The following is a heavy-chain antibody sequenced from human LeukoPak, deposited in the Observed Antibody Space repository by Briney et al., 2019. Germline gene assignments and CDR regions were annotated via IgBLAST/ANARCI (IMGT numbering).Heavy chain of an antibody. V-gene: IGHV3-23*01. CDR1: GFTFSRYA. CDR3: AKGGNIVVVPDAMGS. CDR2: ISGSGDST. D-gene: IGHD2-2*01. J-gene: IGHJ5*02. Sequence: GGSLRLSCAASGFTFSRYAMTWVRQAPAKGLEWVSAISGSGDSTYYADSVKGRFSISRVNSKNTLYLQMNSLRVEDTAVYYCAKGGNIVVVPDAMGSWGQGTLVTVSS.